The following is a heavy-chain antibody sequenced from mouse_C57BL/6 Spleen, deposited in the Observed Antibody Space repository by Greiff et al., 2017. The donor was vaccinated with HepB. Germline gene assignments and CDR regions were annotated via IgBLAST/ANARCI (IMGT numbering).Heavy chain of an antibody. D-gene: IGHD2-1*01. CDR2: IDPSDSYT. J-gene: IGHJ4*01. CDR1: GYTFTSYW. V-gene: IGHV1-69*01. Sequence: QVQLKQPGAELVMPGASVKLSCKASGYTFTSYWMHWVKQRPGQGLEWIGEIDPSDSYTNYNQKFKGKSTLTVDKSSSTAYMQRSSLTSEDSAVYYCARIYYGNSYAMDYWGQGTSVTVSS. CDR3: ARIYYGNSYAMDY.